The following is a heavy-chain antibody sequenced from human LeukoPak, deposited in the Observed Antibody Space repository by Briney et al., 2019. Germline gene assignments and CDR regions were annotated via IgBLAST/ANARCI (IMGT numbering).Heavy chain of an antibody. CDR2: IYYSGST. Sequence: SETLSLTCTVSGGSISSSSYYWGWIRQPPGKGLEWIGSIYYSGSTYYNPSLKSRVTISVDTSKNQFSLKLSSVTAADTAVYYCARGLQQLVQAYNWFDPWGQGTLVTVSS. V-gene: IGHV4-39*07. J-gene: IGHJ5*02. D-gene: IGHD6-13*01. CDR1: GGSISSSSYY. CDR3: ARGLQQLVQAYNWFDP.